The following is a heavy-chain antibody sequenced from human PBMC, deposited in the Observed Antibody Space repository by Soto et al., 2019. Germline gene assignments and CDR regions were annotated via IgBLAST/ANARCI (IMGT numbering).Heavy chain of an antibody. D-gene: IGHD3-3*01. CDR1: GGSISSGGYY. CDR2: IYYSGST. Sequence: SETLSLTCTVSGGSISSGGYYWSWIRQHPGKGLEWIGYIYYSGSTYYNPSLKSRVTISVDTSKNQFSLKLSSVTAADTAVYYCARRGPQRRIFGVVIDYYGMDVWGQGTTVTVSS. V-gene: IGHV4-31*03. J-gene: IGHJ6*02. CDR3: ARRGPQRRIFGVVIDYYGMDV.